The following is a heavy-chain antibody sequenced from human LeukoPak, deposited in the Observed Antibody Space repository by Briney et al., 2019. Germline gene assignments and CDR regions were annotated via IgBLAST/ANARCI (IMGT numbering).Heavy chain of an antibody. CDR3: ARELDTAMAY. CDR2: ISSSGSTI. V-gene: IGHV3-48*03. J-gene: IGHJ4*02. CDR1: GFTFSSYE. D-gene: IGHD5-18*01. Sequence: PGGSLRLSCAASGFTFSSYEMNWVRQAPGKGLEWVSYISSSGSTIYYADSVKGRFTISRDNAKNSLYLQMNSLRAEDTAVYYCARELDTAMAYWGQGTLVTVSS.